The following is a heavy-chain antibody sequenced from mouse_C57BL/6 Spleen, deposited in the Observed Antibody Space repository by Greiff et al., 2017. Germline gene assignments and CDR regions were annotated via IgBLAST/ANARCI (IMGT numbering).Heavy chain of an antibody. CDR1: GFSLTSYG. Sequence: QVQLKQSGPGLVQPSQSLSITCPVSGFSLTSYGVHWVRQSPGKGLEWLGVIWSGGSTDYNAAFISRLSISKDNSKSQVFFKMNSLQADDTAIYYCARNSLYGSSYVLDYWGQGTTLTVSS. D-gene: IGHD1-1*01. CDR3: ARNSLYGSSYVLDY. J-gene: IGHJ2*01. CDR2: IWSGGST. V-gene: IGHV2-2*01.